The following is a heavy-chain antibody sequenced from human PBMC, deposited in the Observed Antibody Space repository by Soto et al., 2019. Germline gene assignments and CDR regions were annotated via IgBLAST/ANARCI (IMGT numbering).Heavy chain of an antibody. CDR1: GGSFSGYY. CDR3: ARAYELWFGELLPPGNYYYGMDV. D-gene: IGHD3-10*01. CDR2: IYYSGST. J-gene: IGHJ6*02. V-gene: IGHV4-59*01. Sequence: SETLSLTCAVYGGSFSGYYWSWIRQPPGKGLEWIGYIYYSGSTNYNPSLKSRVTISVDTSKNQFSLKLSSVTAADTAVYYCARAYELWFGELLPPGNYYYGMDVWGQGTTVTVSS.